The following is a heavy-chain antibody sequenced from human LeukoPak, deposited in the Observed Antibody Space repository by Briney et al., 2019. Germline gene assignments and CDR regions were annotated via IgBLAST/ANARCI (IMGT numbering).Heavy chain of an antibody. CDR3: AKGSRGGNTENDY. D-gene: IGHD4-23*01. Sequence: GGSLRLSCAASGFTFSSYAMSWVRQAPGKGLEWVSAISGGGGSTYYADSVKGRFTISRDNSKNTLYLQMNSLRAEDTAVYYCAKGSRGGNTENDYWGQGTLVTVPS. J-gene: IGHJ4*02. V-gene: IGHV3-23*01. CDR1: GFTFSSYA. CDR2: ISGGGGST.